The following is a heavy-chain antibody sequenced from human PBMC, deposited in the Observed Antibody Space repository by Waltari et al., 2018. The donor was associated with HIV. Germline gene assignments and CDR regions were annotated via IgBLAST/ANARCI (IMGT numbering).Heavy chain of an antibody. Sequence: QVQLVQSGAEVKKPGSSVKVSCKASGGSLSTYPISWVRQAPGQGLEWMGGIFPVFGTPNYAQKFQGRVTITADESTNIAYMQLSSLRSEDTAIYYCASPRNYYDSSGYFNDWGQGTLVTVSS. J-gene: IGHJ4*02. CDR1: GGSLSTYP. CDR3: ASPRNYYDSSGYFND. V-gene: IGHV1-69*12. CDR2: IFPVFGTP. D-gene: IGHD3-22*01.